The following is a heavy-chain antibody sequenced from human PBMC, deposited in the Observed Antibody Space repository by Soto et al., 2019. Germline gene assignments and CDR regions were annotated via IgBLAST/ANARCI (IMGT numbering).Heavy chain of an antibody. Sequence: GGSLRLSCAASGFTFSSYAMSWVRQAPGKGLEWVSAISGSGGSTYYADSVKGRFTISRDNSKNTLYLQMNSLRAEDTAVYYCAKDHEPIVVVVAANDGMDVWGQGTTVTVSS. J-gene: IGHJ6*02. CDR3: AKDHEPIVVVVAANDGMDV. V-gene: IGHV3-23*01. D-gene: IGHD2-15*01. CDR1: GFTFSSYA. CDR2: ISGSGGST.